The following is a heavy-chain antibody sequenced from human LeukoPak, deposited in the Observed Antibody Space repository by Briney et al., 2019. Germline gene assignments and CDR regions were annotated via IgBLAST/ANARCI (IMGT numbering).Heavy chain of an antibody. D-gene: IGHD2-15*01. CDR2: IYYDGST. CDR1: GGFISSSSYY. J-gene: IGHJ5*01. CDR3: ANFPSSYCSGANCYDS. Sequence: SETLSLTCTVSGGFISSSSYYWGWIRQPPGQGLDWIGYIYYDGSTYYNPSLKSRVTTSVDTSENQFSLKVTSVTAADTAVYYCANFPSSYCSGANCYDSWGQGTLVTVSS. V-gene: IGHV4-39*01.